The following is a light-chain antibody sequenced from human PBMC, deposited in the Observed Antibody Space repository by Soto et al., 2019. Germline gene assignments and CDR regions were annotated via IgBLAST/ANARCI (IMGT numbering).Light chain of an antibody. CDR2: GAS. CDR1: QSVSSNY. CDR3: QQYSNSPPEFT. Sequence: VMTQSPGTLSVSPGERVTLSCRASQSVSSNYLAWYQQRPGQAPRLLIFGASYRATGIPDRFSGSGSGTDFTLTISRLEPEDFAVYYCQQYSNSPPEFTFGPGTKVDSK. J-gene: IGKJ3*01. V-gene: IGKV3-20*01.